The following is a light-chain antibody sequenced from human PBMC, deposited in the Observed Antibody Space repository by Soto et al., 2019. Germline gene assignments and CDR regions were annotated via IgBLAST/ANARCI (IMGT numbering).Light chain of an antibody. CDR1: QSVSSNY. V-gene: IGKV3-20*01. Sequence: EIVLTQSPGTLSLSPGERATLSCRASQSVSSNYFAWYQQKPGQAPRLLIHGASRRATGIPDRFSGSGSGTDFTLTIIRLEPEDFAVYYCQQYGSSLSITFGQGTRLEIK. CDR2: GAS. CDR3: QQYGSSLSIT. J-gene: IGKJ5*01.